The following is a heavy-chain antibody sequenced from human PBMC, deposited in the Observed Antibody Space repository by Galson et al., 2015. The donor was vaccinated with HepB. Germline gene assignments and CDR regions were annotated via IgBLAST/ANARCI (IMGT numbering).Heavy chain of an antibody. V-gene: IGHV3-53*01. CDR2: IYSGGST. J-gene: IGHJ6*03. D-gene: IGHD6-19*01. CDR1: GFTVSSNY. CDR3: ARVAVAGIIQYYYMDV. Sequence: LRLSCAASGFTVSSNYMSWVRQAPGKGLEWVSVIYSGGSTYYADSVKGRFTISRDNSKNTLYLQMNSLRAEDTAVYYCARVAVAGIIQYYYMDVWGKGTTVTVSS.